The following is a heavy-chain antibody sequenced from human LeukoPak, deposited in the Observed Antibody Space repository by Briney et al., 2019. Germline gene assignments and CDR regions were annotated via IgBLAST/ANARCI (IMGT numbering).Heavy chain of an antibody. CDR1: GYTFTGCY. Sequence: ASVKVSCKASGYTFTGCYMHWVRQAPGQGLEWMGWINPNSGGTNYAQKFQGWVTMTRDTSISTAYMELSRLRSDDTAVYYCATVGRFGEFYFDYWGQGTLVTVSS. D-gene: IGHD3-10*01. CDR2: INPNSGGT. V-gene: IGHV1-2*04. CDR3: ATVGRFGEFYFDY. J-gene: IGHJ4*02.